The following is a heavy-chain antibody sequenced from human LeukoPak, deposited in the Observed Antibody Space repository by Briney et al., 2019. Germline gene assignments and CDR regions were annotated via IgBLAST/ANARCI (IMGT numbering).Heavy chain of an antibody. V-gene: IGHV3-7*03. J-gene: IGHJ4*02. D-gene: IGHD3-22*01. Sequence: GGSLRLSCAASGFSIGTYWMTWARQVPGKGLEWVANINQDGRGKSYVDSVKGRFTISRDDSKNTLYLQMNSLKTEDTAVYYCTTEYNFNYYDSSGYYYWGQGTLVTVSS. CDR2: INQDGRGK. CDR3: TTEYNFNYYDSSGYYY. CDR1: GFSIGTYW.